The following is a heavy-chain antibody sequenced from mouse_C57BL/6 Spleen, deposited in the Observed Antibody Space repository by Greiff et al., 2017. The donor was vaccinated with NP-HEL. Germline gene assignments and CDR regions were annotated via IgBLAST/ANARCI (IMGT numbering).Heavy chain of an antibody. CDR3: ARSTVERDYYAMDY. CDR1: GYAFSSSW. CDR2: IYPGDGDT. V-gene: IGHV1-82*01. D-gene: IGHD1-1*01. Sequence: QVQLKQSGPELVKPGASVKISCKASGYAFSSSWMNWVKQRPGKGLEWIGRIYPGDGDTNYNGKFKGKATLTADKSSSTAYMQLSSLTSEDCAVYFCARSTVERDYYAMDYWGQGTSVTVSS. J-gene: IGHJ4*01.